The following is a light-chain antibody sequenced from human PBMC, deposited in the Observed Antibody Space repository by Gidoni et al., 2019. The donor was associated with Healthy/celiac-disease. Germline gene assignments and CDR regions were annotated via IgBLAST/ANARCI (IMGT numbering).Light chain of an antibody. V-gene: IGLV3-25*03. CDR3: QSADSSGTYHV. J-gene: IGLJ1*01. CDR1: ALPKQY. Sequence: SYEVTQPPPVSVSPGQTARITCSGDALPKQYAYWYQQKPGQAPLLVIYKDSERPSGIPERFSGSSSGTTVTLTISGVQAEDEADYYCQSADSSGTYHVFGTGTKVTVL. CDR2: KDS.